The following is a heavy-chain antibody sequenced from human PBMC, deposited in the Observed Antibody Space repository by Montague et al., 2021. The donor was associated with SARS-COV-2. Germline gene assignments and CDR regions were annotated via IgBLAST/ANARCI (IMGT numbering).Heavy chain of an antibody. CDR1: GFTFGHYA. D-gene: IGHD2-2*03. V-gene: IGHV3-9*01. CDR3: AKVWIGGQSWVYYGLAV. Sequence: SLRLSCAASGFTFGHYAMHWVRQIPGKGLEWVAGISGTGNDVSYAASLKGRFTISRDNAKNSLFLQMNSLGPEDTALCYCAKVWIGGQSWVYYGLAVWGQGTTVTVSS. CDR2: ISGTGNDV. J-gene: IGHJ6*02.